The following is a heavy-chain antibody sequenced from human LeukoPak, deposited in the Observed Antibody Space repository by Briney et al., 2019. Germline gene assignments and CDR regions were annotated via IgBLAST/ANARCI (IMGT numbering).Heavy chain of an antibody. V-gene: IGHV4-59*12. Sequence: SETLSLTCTVSGGSISSYYWSWIRQPPGKGLEWIGYIYYSGSTNYNPSLKSRVTISVDTSKNQFSLKLSSVTAADTAVYYCARESGRGGTFDYWGQGTLVTVSS. J-gene: IGHJ4*02. CDR1: GGSISSYY. D-gene: IGHD4-23*01. CDR3: ARESGRGGTFDY. CDR2: IYYSGST.